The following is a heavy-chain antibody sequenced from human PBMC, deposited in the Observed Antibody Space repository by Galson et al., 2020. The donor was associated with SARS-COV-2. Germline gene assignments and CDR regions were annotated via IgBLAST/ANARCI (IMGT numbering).Heavy chain of an antibody. D-gene: IGHD4-17*01. Sequence: SETLSLTCAVSGTSISSGSYSWNWIRQPPGKGLEWIGYISHSGGTYYNPSLKSRVTISGDRSKNQFSLRLSSVTAADTAVYYCARLHYGEYAPEAFDIWGPGRRVT. V-gene: IGHV4-30-2*01. CDR3: ARLHYGEYAPEAFDI. CDR2: ISHSGGT. CDR1: GTSISSGSYS. J-gene: IGHJ3*02.